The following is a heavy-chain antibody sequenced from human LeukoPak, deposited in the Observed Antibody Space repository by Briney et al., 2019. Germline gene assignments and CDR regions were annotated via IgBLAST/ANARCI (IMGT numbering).Heavy chain of an antibody. Sequence: ESGPTLVKPTQTLTLTCTFSGFSLSTSGMRVSWIRQPPGKALEWLALIDWDDDKYYSTSLKTRLTISKDTSKNQVVLTMTNMDPVDTATYYCARMDYDFWSGSITPYYGMDVWGQGTTVTVSS. V-gene: IGHV2-70*01. J-gene: IGHJ6*02. CDR2: IDWDDDK. D-gene: IGHD3-3*01. CDR1: GFSLSTSGMR. CDR3: ARMDYDFWSGSITPYYGMDV.